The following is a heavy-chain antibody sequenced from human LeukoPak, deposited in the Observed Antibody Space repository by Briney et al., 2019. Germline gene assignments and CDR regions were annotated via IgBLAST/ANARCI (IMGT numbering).Heavy chain of an antibody. J-gene: IGHJ5*02. V-gene: IGHV3-48*04. D-gene: IGHD6-13*01. CDR3: ARDRGIAGFDP. CDR2: ISSSSSTI. CDR1: GFTFGSYA. Sequence: GGSLRLSCAASGFTFGSYAIYWVRQAPGKGLEWVSYISSSSSTIYYADSVKGRFTISRDNAKNSLYLQMNSLRAEDTAVYYCARDRGIAGFDPWGQGTLVTVSS.